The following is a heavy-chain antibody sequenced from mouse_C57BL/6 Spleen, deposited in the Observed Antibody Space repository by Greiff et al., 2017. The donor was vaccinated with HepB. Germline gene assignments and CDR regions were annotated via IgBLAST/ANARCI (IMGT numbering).Heavy chain of an antibody. J-gene: IGHJ2*01. CDR3: ATNWDGY. Sequence: VQLKESGGGLVKPGGSLKLSCAASGFTFSSYAMSWVRQTPEKRLEWVATISDGGSYTYYPDNVKGRFTISRDNAKNNLYLQMSHLKSEDTAMYYCATNWDGYWGQGTTLTVSS. CDR1: GFTFSSYA. CDR2: ISDGGSYT. V-gene: IGHV5-4*01. D-gene: IGHD4-1*01.